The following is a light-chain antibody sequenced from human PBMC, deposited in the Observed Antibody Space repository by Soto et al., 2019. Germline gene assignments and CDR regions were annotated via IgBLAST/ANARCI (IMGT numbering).Light chain of an antibody. CDR1: SGSIASNY. J-gene: IGLJ2*01. CDR3: QSYDSRNVV. V-gene: IGLV6-57*02. Sequence: NFMLIQPHSVSESPGKTVTISCTGSSGSIASNYVQWYQQRPGSAPTTVIYDDNQRPSGVPDRFSGSIDSSSNSASLTISALKTEDEADYYCQSYDSRNVVFGGGTKVTVL. CDR2: DDN.